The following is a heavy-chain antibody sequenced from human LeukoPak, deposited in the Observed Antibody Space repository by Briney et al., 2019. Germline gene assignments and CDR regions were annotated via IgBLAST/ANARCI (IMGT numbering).Heavy chain of an antibody. D-gene: IGHD2-15*01. Sequence: ASVKVSCKASGYTFTSYYMHWVRQAPGQGLEGMGIINPSGGTTGYAQKFQGRVTMTRATSTSTVYMELSSLRSDDTAVYYCPRAHCSGGACPNWFDPWGQGTLVTVSS. CDR2: INPSGGTT. V-gene: IGHV1-46*01. J-gene: IGHJ5*02. CDR3: PRAHCSGGACPNWFDP. CDR1: GYTFTSYY.